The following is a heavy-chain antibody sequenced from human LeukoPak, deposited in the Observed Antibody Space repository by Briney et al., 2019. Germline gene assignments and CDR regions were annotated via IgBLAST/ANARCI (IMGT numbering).Heavy chain of an antibody. CDR2: IYYSGSI. Sequence: PSETLSLTCTVSGGSISSYYWSWIRQPPGKGLEWIGYIYYSGSINYNPSLKSRVTISVDTSKNQFSLKLSSVTAADTAVYYCAGYSSSWYNKEYYYGMDVWGQGTTVTVSS. J-gene: IGHJ6*02. D-gene: IGHD6-13*01. V-gene: IGHV4-59*08. CDR1: GGSISSYY. CDR3: AGYSSSWYNKEYYYGMDV.